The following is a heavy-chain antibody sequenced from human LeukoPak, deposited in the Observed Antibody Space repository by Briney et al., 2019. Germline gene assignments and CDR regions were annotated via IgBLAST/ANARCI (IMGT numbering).Heavy chain of an antibody. V-gene: IGHV4-30-2*01. CDR1: GGSISSGGYS. CDR3: ATRLHNWFDP. D-gene: IGHD4-4*01. J-gene: IGHJ5*02. CDR2: IYHSGST. Sequence: SETPSLTCAVSGGSISSGGYSWSWIRQPPGKGLEWIGYIYHSGSTYYNPSLKSRVTISVDRSKNQFSLKLSSVTAADTAVYYCATRLHNWFDPWGQGTLVTVSS.